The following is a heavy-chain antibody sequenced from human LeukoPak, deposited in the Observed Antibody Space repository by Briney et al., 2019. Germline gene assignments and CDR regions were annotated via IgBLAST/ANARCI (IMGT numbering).Heavy chain of an antibody. D-gene: IGHD1-26*01. J-gene: IGHJ4*02. CDR2: ISSSSSTI. CDR1: GFTFSGYS. Sequence: PGGSLRLSCAASGFTFSGYSMNWVRQAPGKGLEWVSFISSSSSTIYYADSVKGRFTISRDNAKNSLYLRMNSLRAEDTAVYYCARDRGGSYSAIDYWGQGTLVSVSS. CDR3: ARDRGGSYSAIDY. V-gene: IGHV3-48*04.